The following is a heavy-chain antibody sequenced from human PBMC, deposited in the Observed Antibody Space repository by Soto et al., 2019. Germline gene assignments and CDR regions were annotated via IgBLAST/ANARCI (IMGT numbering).Heavy chain of an antibody. J-gene: IGHJ4*02. Sequence: ASVKVSCKASGYTFTNYGINWVRQAPGQGLEWMAWISAYNGNTNYAQKFQGRVTMTEDTSTDTAYMELSSLRSEDTAVYYCATVWSGYSSSWYYFDYWGQGTLVTVSS. V-gene: IGHV1-18*01. CDR2: ISAYNGNT. D-gene: IGHD6-13*01. CDR3: ATVWSGYSSSWYYFDY. CDR1: GYTFTNYG.